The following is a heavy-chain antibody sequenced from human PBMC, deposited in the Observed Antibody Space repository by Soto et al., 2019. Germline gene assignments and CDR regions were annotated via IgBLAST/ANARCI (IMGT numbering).Heavy chain of an antibody. CDR3: ARISGDPTVAWYFDL. CDR2: IRQDGSDK. CDR1: GFTFRIYF. V-gene: IGHV3-7*03. J-gene: IGHJ2*01. Sequence: EVQLVESGGGLVQPGGSLRLSCATSGFTFRIYFMSWVRQAPGKGLEWVANIRQDGSDKYYVDSVEGRFTISRDNPKNSLYLQMNSLRAEDTAVYHCARISGDPTVAWYFDLWGRGTLVTVSS. D-gene: IGHD3-10*01.